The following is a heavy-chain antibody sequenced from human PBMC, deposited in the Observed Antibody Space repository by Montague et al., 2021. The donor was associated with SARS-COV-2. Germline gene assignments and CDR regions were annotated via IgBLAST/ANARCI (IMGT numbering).Heavy chain of an antibody. V-gene: IGHV3-21*01. CDR3: ARGKSTWNSDDAFDI. Sequence: SLRLSCAASGFTFSSYSMNWVRQAPGTGLEWVSSISSSSSYIYYADSVKGRFTISRDNAKNSLYLQMNSLRAEDTAVYYCARGKSTWNSDDAFDIWGQGTMVTVSS. D-gene: IGHD1-7*01. J-gene: IGHJ3*02. CDR2: ISSSSSYI. CDR1: GFTFSSYS.